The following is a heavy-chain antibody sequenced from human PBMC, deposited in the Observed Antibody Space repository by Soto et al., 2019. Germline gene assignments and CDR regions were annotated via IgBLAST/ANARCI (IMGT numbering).Heavy chain of an antibody. CDR1: GGSISSGDYY. J-gene: IGHJ5*02. CDR2: IYYSGST. CDR3: ARGTTLLVWFDP. Sequence: PSETLSLTCTVSGGSISSGDYYWSWIRQPPGKGLEWIGYIYYSGSTYYNPSLKSRVTISVDTSKNQFSLKLSSVTAADTAVYYCARGTTLLVWFDPWGQGTLVTVSS. D-gene: IGHD3-10*02. V-gene: IGHV4-30-4*01.